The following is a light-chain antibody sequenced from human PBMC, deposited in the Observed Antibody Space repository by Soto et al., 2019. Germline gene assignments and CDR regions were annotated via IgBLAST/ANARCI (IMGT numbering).Light chain of an antibody. Sequence: QSALTQPASVSGSPGQSSAISCTGTSSDVGGYNYVTWYQQHPGIAPKLMIYEVSNRPSGVSDRFSGSKSGNTASLTISGLQAEDEADYYCSSYTSSSTLLFGGGTKLTVL. CDR3: SSYTSSSTLL. V-gene: IGLV2-14*01. J-gene: IGLJ2*01. CDR1: SSDVGGYNY. CDR2: EVS.